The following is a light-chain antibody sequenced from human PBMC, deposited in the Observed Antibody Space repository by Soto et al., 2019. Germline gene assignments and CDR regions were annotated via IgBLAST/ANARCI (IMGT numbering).Light chain of an antibody. CDR3: QQYDDSIT. V-gene: IGKV3-20*01. J-gene: IGKJ5*01. CDR2: GAS. Sequence: EIVLTQSPDTLSLSPGESATLSCGASQGVSSNYLAWYQQKPGQAPRLLIYGASNRATGIPDRFSGSGSGTDFTLTISRLEPEDFAVFYCQQYDDSITFGQGTRLEIE. CDR1: QGVSSNY.